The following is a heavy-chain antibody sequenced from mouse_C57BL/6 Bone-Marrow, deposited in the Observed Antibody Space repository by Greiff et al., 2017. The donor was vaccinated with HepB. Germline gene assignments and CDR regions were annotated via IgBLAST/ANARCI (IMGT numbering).Heavy chain of an antibody. J-gene: IGHJ3*01. D-gene: IGHD1-1*01. CDR2: ISNGGGST. Sequence: EVHLVESGGGLVQPGGSLKLSCAASGFTFSDYYMYWVRQTPEKRLEWVAYISNGGGSTYYPDTVKGRFTISRDNAKNTLYLQMSRLKSEDTAMYYCATYYGRGGFAYWGQGTLVTVSA. CDR1: GFTFSDYY. CDR3: ATYYGRGGFAY. V-gene: IGHV5-12*01.